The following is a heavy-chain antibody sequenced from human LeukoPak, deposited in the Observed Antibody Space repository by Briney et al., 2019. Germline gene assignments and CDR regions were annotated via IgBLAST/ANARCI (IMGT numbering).Heavy chain of an antibody. Sequence: GASVKVSCKASGGTFSSYAISWVRQAPGQGLEWMGGIIPIFGTANYAQKFQGRVTITADESTSTAYMELSSLRSEDTAVYYCASGPKYCSSTSCYTDWFDPWGQGTLSPSPQ. CDR3: ASGPKYCSSTSCYTDWFDP. CDR2: IIPIFGTA. V-gene: IGHV1-69*13. D-gene: IGHD2-2*02. CDR1: GGTFSSYA. J-gene: IGHJ5*02.